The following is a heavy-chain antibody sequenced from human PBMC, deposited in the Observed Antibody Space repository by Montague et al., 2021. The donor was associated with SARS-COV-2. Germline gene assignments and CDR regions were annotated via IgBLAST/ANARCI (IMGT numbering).Heavy chain of an antibody. CDR3: GRGVVAATPVVDY. Sequence: SETLSLTCSVSGEPISGFFWNWIRQPAGKGLEWIGRIYASGGTNYNPSLKSRVTMSVDTSKNRFSLKLNSVTAADTAVYYCGRGVVAATPVVDYWGRGALVTVSS. CDR1: GEPISGFF. J-gene: IGHJ4*02. D-gene: IGHD2-15*01. CDR2: IYASGGT. V-gene: IGHV4-4*07.